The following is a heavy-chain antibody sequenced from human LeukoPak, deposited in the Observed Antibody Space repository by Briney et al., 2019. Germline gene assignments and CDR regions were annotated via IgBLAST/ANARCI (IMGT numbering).Heavy chain of an antibody. CDR3: ARGSDLSNYDRTDY. CDR1: GGSISSGNYY. J-gene: IGHJ4*02. D-gene: IGHD4/OR15-4a*01. Sequence: SQTLSLTCTVSGGSISSGNYYWSWIRQPAGKGLEWIGRIYTSGSTSYNPTLKSRVTISADTSKNQLSLKLTSVTAADTAVYYCARGSDLSNYDRTDYWGQGTLVTVSS. CDR2: IYTSGST. V-gene: IGHV4-61*02.